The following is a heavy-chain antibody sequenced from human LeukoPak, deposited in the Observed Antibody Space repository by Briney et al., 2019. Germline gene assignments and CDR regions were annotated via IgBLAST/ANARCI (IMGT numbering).Heavy chain of an antibody. CDR2: FDPEDGET. V-gene: IGHV1-24*01. J-gene: IGHJ4*02. CDR1: GYTLTELS. Sequence: ASVKVSFKVSGYTLTELSMHWVRQAPGKGLEWMGGFDPEDGETIYAQKFQGRVTMTEDTSTDTAYMELSSLRSEDTAVYYCATFHYYYDSSGLFHWGQGTLVTVSS. CDR3: ATFHYYYDSSGLFH. D-gene: IGHD3-22*01.